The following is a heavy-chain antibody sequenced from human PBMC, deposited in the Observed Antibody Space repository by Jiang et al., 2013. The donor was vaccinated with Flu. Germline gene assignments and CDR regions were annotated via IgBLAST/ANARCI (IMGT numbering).Heavy chain of an antibody. J-gene: IGHJ4*02. D-gene: IGHD3-22*01. V-gene: IGHV3-33*01. CDR2: IWYDGSNK. Sequence: PGKGRGVVAVIWYDGSNKYYADSVKGRFTISRDNSKNTLYLQMNSLRAEDTAVYYCARDSATYYDSSGYYYVMYYFDYWGQGTLVTVSS. CDR3: ARDSATYYDSSGYYYVMYYFDY.